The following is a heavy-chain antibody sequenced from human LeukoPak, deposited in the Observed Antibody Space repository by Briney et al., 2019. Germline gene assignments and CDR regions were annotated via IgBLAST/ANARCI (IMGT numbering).Heavy chain of an antibody. Sequence: PGGSLRLSCAASGFTFSNYGMHWVRQAPGKGLEWVAVIWYDGSNKYYADSVKGRFTISRDNSKNTLYLQMNSLRAEDTAVYYCVRDSAAAGTSIDYWGQGTLVTVSS. CDR3: VRDSAAAGTSIDY. V-gene: IGHV3-33*01. CDR2: IWYDGSNK. D-gene: IGHD6-13*01. J-gene: IGHJ4*02. CDR1: GFTFSNYG.